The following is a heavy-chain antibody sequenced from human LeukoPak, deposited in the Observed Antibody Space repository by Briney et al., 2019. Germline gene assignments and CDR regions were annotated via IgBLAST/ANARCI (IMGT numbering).Heavy chain of an antibody. D-gene: IGHD3-22*01. Sequence: SETLSLTCTVSGVSIKNHYWSWIRQPPGKGLEWIGEINHSGSTNYSPSLKSRVTISVDTSKNQFSLKLSSVTAADTAVYYCARGSQYYYDITGYYSHDYWGQGTLVTVSS. CDR3: ARGSQYYYDITGYYSHDY. V-gene: IGHV4-34*01. CDR2: INHSGST. J-gene: IGHJ4*02. CDR1: GVSIKNHY.